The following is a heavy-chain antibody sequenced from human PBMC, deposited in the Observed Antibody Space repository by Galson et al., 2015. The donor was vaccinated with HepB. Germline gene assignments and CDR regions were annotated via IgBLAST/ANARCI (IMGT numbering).Heavy chain of an antibody. CDR2: IYSAGST. CDR1: GFTVSSNY. J-gene: IGHJ4*02. Sequence: SLRLSCAASGFTVSSNYMSWVRQAPGKGPEWVSVIYSAGSTYYADSVKGRCTISRDNSKNTLYLQMNSLRAEDTAVYYCARGGHGGNSFSFDYWGQGTLVTVSS. V-gene: IGHV3-66*02. CDR3: ARGGHGGNSFSFDY. D-gene: IGHD4-23*01.